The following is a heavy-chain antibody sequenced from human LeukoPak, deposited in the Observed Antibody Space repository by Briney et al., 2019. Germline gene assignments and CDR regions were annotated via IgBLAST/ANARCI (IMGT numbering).Heavy chain of an antibody. Sequence: SETLSLTCSVSGGSITSSYWSCLRQPPGKGLEYIGYIFYCGSTNHNPSLNSRVTISVDTSKNQFSLKLTSVIAADSAVYYCATAGPISGRHNYFDSWGQGTLVTVSS. V-gene: IGHV4-59*01. CDR2: IFYCGST. J-gene: IGHJ4*02. CDR3: ATAGPISGRHNYFDS. D-gene: IGHD3-10*01. CDR1: GGSITSSY.